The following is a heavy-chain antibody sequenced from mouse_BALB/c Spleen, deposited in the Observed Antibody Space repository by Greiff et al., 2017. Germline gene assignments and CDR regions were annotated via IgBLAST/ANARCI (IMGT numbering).Heavy chain of an antibody. CDR3: ARAARATVYFDY. J-gene: IGHJ2*01. D-gene: IGHD1-1*01. Sequence: EVQLQESGPGLVKPSQSLSLTCSVTGYSITSGYYWNWIRQFPGNQLEWMGYISYDGSNNYNPSLKNRISITRDTSKNQFFLKLNSVTTEDTATYYCARAARATVYFDYWGQGTTLTVSS. CDR2: ISYDGSN. CDR1: GYSITSGYY. V-gene: IGHV3-6*02.